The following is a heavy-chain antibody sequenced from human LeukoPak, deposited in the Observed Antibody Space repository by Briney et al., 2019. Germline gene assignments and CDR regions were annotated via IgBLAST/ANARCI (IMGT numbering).Heavy chain of an antibody. D-gene: IGHD1-14*01. CDR2: IKGDGSVT. Sequence: GGSLRLSCAASGFTSFSNYWIHWVRQAPGKGLVWVSRIKGDGSVTICAASVKGRFTISRDNGSNTVYLQMNSLRVEDTAVYNCARYRNFQLSPPWGQGTLVTVSS. CDR3: ARYRNFQLSPP. J-gene: IGHJ4*02. CDR1: GFTSFSNYW. V-gene: IGHV3-74*01.